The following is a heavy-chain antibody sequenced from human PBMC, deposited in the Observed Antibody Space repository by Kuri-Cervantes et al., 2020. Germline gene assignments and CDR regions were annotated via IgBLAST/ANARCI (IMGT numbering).Heavy chain of an antibody. CDR3: AREGAGISSSSSMDV. CDR2: ISYDGSNK. V-gene: IGHV3-30-3*01. D-gene: IGHD6-6*01. J-gene: IGHJ6*03. CDR1: GFTVSSNY. Sequence: SLKTSCAASGFTVSSNYMSWVRQAPGKGLEWVAVISYDGSNKYYANSVKGRFTISRDNSKNTLYLQMNSLRAEDTAVYYCAREGAGISSSSSMDVWGKGTTVTVSS.